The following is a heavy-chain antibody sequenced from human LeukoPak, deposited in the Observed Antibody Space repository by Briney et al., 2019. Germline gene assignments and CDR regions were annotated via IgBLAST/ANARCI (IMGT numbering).Heavy chain of an antibody. Sequence: QAGGSLRLSCAASGFTFSGSAMHWVRQASGKGLEWVGRIRSKANSYATAYAASVKGRFTISRDDSKNTAYLQMNSLKTEDTAVYYCTRRGAAAVDYWGQGTLVTVSS. CDR3: TRRGAAAVDY. D-gene: IGHD6-13*01. CDR2: IRSKANSYAT. CDR1: GFTFSGSA. J-gene: IGHJ4*02. V-gene: IGHV3-73*01.